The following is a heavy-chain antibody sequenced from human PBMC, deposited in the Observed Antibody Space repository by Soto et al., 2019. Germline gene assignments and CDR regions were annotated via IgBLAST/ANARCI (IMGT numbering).Heavy chain of an antibody. CDR1: LFTFSSFG. J-gene: IGHJ4*02. CDR3: ARDPPRYYYDSSGYPDY. V-gene: IGHV3-33*01. CDR2: IWHDGRNK. Sequence: VWSLRLSCSSSLFTFSSFGMHWVLHSPLKLLEWVAVIWHDGRNKYYADFVKGRFTISRDNAKNSLYLQMNSLRAEDTAVYYCARDPPRYYYDSSGYPDYWGQGTLVTVSS. D-gene: IGHD3-22*01.